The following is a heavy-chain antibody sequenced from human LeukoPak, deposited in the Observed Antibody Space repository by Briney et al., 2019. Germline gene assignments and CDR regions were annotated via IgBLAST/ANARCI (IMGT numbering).Heavy chain of an antibody. CDR2: IYHSGST. CDR3: AKQYSSSQILDYFDY. V-gene: IGHV4-38-2*02. J-gene: IGHJ4*02. D-gene: IGHD6-13*01. Sequence: PSETLSLTCTVSGYSISSGYYWGWIRQPPGKGLEWIGSIYHSGSTYYNPSLKSRVTISVDTSKNQFSLKLSSVTAADTAVYYCAKQYSSSQILDYFDYWGQGTLVTVSS. CDR1: GYSISSGYY.